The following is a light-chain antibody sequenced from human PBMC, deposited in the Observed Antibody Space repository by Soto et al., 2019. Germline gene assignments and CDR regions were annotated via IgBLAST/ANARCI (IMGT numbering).Light chain of an antibody. Sequence: DSKITQCPSAVSSSIGDGDTFTCRASQSISSWLAWYQQKPGKAPKLLIYDASTLQAGVPSRFSGSGSGTDFTLTISSLQPEDVAAYYCQKYNSAPLTFGGGTKVEI. CDR2: DAS. J-gene: IGKJ4*01. CDR3: QKYNSAPLT. CDR1: QSISSW. V-gene: IGKV1-27*01.